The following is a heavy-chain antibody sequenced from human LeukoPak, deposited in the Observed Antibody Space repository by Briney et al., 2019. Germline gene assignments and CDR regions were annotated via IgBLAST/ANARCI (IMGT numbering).Heavy chain of an antibody. CDR3: ARVRITMVRGDTSNWFDP. CDR2: INHSGST. J-gene: IGHJ5*02. V-gene: IGHV4-34*01. CDR1: GGSFSGYY. D-gene: IGHD3-10*01. Sequence: SETLSLTCAVYGGSFSGYYWSWIRQPPGKGLEWIGEINHSGSTNYNPSLKSRVTISVDKSKNQFSLKLSSVTAADTAVYYCARVRITMVRGDTSNWFDPWGQGTLVTVSS.